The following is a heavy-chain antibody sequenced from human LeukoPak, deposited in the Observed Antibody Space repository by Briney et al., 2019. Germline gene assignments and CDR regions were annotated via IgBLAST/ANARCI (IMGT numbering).Heavy chain of an antibody. CDR3: ARVGATADYYYYSMDV. CDR1: GFTFSDYY. CDR2: ISSSGSTI. Sequence: GGSLRLSCAASGFTFSDYYMSWIRQAPGKGLEWVSYISSSGSTIYYADSVKGRFTISSDNAKNSLYLQMNSLRAEDRAVYYCARVGATADYYYYSMDVWGKGTPVTIPS. D-gene: IGHD5-12*01. V-gene: IGHV3-11*01. J-gene: IGHJ6*03.